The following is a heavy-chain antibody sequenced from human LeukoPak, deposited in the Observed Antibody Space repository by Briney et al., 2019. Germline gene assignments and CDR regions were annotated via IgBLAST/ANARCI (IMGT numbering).Heavy chain of an antibody. D-gene: IGHD3-22*01. Sequence: PSETLSLTCTVSGGSISSYYWSWIRQPPGKGLEWIGYIYYSGSTNYNPSLKSRVTISLDTSKNQFSLKLSSVTAADTAVYYCARGYHDFSGYWLSYFDYWGQETLVTVSS. CDR1: GGSISSYY. V-gene: IGHV4-59*01. CDR2: IYYSGST. CDR3: ARGYHDFSGYWLSYFDY. J-gene: IGHJ4*02.